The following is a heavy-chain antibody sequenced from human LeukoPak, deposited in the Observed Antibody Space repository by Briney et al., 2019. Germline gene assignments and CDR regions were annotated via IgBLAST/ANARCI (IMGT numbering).Heavy chain of an antibody. J-gene: IGHJ4*02. CDR1: GFTFSSYW. CDR2: INSDGTT. V-gene: IGHV3-74*01. CDR3: ARDGSLPDY. Sequence: GGSLRLSCAASGFTFSSYWMHWVRQVPGKGLVWVSRINSDGTTSYADSVKGRFTISRNNAKNTLYLQMNNLRVEDTAVYYCARDGSLPDYWGQGTLVTDSS.